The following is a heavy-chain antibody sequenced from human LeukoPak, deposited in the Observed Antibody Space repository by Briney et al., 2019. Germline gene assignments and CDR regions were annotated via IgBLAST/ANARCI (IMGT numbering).Heavy chain of an antibody. CDR3: ARRGGYNSFDS. D-gene: IGHD5-24*01. CDR2: IFNTGST. J-gene: IGHJ4*02. V-gene: IGHV4-59*03. CDR1: GGSISSDS. Sequence: PSETLSLTCTVSGGSISSDSWSWIRQPPGKGLEWVGNIFNTGSTDYSPSLKSRVTISKDTPKNQFSLKLTSVTAADTAVYYCARRGGYNSFDSWGQGTLVTVPS.